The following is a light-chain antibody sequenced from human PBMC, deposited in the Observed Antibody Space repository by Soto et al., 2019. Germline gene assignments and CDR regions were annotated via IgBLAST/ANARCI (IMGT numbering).Light chain of an antibody. CDR2: DAS. V-gene: IGKV3D-15*01. J-gene: IGKJ4*01. Sequence: EIVLTQSPAALSLSPGERATLSCRASQSVSSYLAWYQQKLGQAPRLLIYDASTRATGIPARFSGSGSGTEFTLTISSLQSEDFAIYYCQQYYVWSTFGGGTKV. CDR3: QQYYVWST. CDR1: QSVSSY.